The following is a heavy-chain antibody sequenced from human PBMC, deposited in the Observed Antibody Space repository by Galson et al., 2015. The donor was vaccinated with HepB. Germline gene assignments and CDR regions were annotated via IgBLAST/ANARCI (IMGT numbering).Heavy chain of an antibody. J-gene: IGHJ4*02. D-gene: IGHD6-6*01. V-gene: IGHV4-30-4*01. CDR3: ARVFKGVAARFASFDY. CDR2: IYYSGST. Sequence: QVQLQESGPGLVKPSQTLSLTCTVSGGSISSGDYYWSWIRQPPGKGLEWIGYIYYSGSTYYNPSLKSRVTISVDTSKNQFSLKLSSVTAADTAVYYCARVFKGVAARFASFDYWGQGTLVTVSS. CDR1: GGSISSGDYY.